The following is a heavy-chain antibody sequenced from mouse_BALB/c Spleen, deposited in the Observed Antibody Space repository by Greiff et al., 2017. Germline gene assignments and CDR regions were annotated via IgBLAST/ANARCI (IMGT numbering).Heavy chain of an antibody. V-gene: IGHV5-4*02. Sequence: EVMLVESGGGLVKPGGSLKLSCAASGFTFSDYYMYWVRQTPEKRLEWVATISDGGSYTYYPDSVKGRFTISRDNAKNNLYLQMSSLKSEDTAMYYCAREGTTVLDYWGQGTTLTVSS. CDR2: ISDGGSYT. CDR3: AREGTTVLDY. D-gene: IGHD1-1*01. J-gene: IGHJ2*01. CDR1: GFTFSDYY.